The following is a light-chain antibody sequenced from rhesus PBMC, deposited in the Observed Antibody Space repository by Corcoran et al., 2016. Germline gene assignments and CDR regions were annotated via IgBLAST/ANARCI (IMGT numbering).Light chain of an antibody. CDR1: QSVSSY. J-gene: IGKJ1*01. CDR3: QETSNLWT. Sequence: EIVMTQSPATLSLSPGETATISCRTSQSVSSYLAWYHQTPGQAPRLLLYGAASRATGIPDRSSGSGSVTDFTRTISSLEPEDFAVYYCQETSNLWTFGQGTKVEIK. V-gene: IGKV3-31*02. CDR2: GAA.